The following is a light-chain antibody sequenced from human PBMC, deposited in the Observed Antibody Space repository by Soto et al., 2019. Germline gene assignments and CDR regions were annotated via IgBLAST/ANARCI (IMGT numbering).Light chain of an antibody. CDR3: QKYNSAPFT. CDR1: QGISHY. CDR2: AAS. Sequence: DIQMTQSPSSLSASVGDRVAITCRASQGISHYLAWYQQKPGKVPKLLIYAASTLQSGVPSRFSGSGSGTDFTLTISSLQPEDVATYYWQKYNSAPFTFGPGTKVDIK. V-gene: IGKV1-27*01. J-gene: IGKJ3*01.